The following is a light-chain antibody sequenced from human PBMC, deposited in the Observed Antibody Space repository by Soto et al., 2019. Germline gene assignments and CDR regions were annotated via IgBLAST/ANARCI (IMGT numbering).Light chain of an antibody. CDR2: SVS. CDR3: ISYTVSRSYV. CDR1: SSDIGAYDH. Sequence: QSALAQPASASGSPGQSITISFSGTSSDIGAYDHVAWFQQFPGKTPKLIIYSVSNRPSGVSYRFSGSKSGNTASLTISGLQAEDEADYYCISYTVSRSYVFGTGTKVTVL. V-gene: IGLV2-14*01. J-gene: IGLJ1*01.